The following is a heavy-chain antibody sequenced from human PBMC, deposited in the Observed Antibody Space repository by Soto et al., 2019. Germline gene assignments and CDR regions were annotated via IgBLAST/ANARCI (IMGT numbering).Heavy chain of an antibody. CDR2: MSHSGGT. CDR1: GGFVSSGNYY. J-gene: IGHJ3*02. V-gene: IGHV4-61*01. D-gene: IGHD1-1*01. CDR3: ARVERGTATTVVDAFDI. Sequence: PSETLSLTCAVYGGFVSSGNYYWSWIRQPPGKGLEWIGEMSHSGGTHFNPSLKSRVIISVDTSKNQFSLKMSSVTAADTALYYCARVERGTATTVVDAFDIWGPGTMVTVSS.